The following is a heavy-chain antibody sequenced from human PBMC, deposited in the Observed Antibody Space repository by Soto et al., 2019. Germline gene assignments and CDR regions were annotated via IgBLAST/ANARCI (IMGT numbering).Heavy chain of an antibody. Sequence: GGSLRLSCTASGFTFELYAMNWVRQAPGKGLEWVGFIRSKTYGETIEYAASVKGRFTISRDDSNTIAFLQMNSLKIEDTAVYYCARGTYHDTNGYSYYSDYWGQGALVTVSS. J-gene: IGHJ4*02. V-gene: IGHV3-49*04. CDR2: IRSKTYGETI. CDR3: ARGTYHDTNGYSYYSDY. CDR1: GFTFELYA. D-gene: IGHD3-22*01.